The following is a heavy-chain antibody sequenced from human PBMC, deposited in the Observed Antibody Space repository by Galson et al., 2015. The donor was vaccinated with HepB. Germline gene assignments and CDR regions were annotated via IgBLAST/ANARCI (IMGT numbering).Heavy chain of an antibody. Sequence: SLRLSCAASGFTFSSYGMHWVRQAPGKGLEWVAVIWYDGSNKYYADSVKGRFTISRDNSKNTLYLQMNSLRAEDTAVYYCARDRIAAAGPFDYWGQGTLVTVSS. J-gene: IGHJ4*02. V-gene: IGHV3-33*01. CDR1: GFTFSSYG. CDR2: IWYDGSNK. CDR3: ARDRIAAAGPFDY. D-gene: IGHD6-13*01.